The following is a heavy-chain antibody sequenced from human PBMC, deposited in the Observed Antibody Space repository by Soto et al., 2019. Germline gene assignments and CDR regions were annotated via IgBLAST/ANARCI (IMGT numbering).Heavy chain of an antibody. V-gene: IGHV4-34*01. J-gene: IGHJ5*02. D-gene: IGHD4-17*01. CDR2: INHSGST. Sequence: SETLSLTCAVYGGSFSGYYWSWIRQPPGKGLEWIGEINHSGSTNYNPSLKSRVTISVDTSKNQFSLKLSSVTAADTAVYYCARGSRNYGDYNNWFDPWGQGTLVTVSS. CDR3: ARGSRNYGDYNNWFDP. CDR1: GGSFSGYY.